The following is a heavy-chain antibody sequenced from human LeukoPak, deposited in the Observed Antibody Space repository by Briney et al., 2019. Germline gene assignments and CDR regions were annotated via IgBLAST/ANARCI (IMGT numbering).Heavy chain of an antibody. J-gene: IGHJ4*02. V-gene: IGHV5-51*01. CDR1: GYSFTSYW. CDR3: ARTTTVTCFDY. CDR2: IYPGDSDT. D-gene: IGHD4-17*01. Sequence: PGGSLRLSCKGSGYSFTSYWIGWVRQMPGKGLEWMGIIYPGDSDTRYSPSFQGQVTISADKSISTAYLQWSSLKASDTAMYYCARTTTVTCFDYWGQGTLVTVSS.